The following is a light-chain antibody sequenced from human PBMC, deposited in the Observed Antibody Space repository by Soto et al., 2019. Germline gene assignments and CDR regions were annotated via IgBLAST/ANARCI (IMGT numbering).Light chain of an antibody. J-gene: IGKJ1*01. CDR2: GAS. CDR3: QHYKNYPWT. CDR1: QDVGRY. Sequence: ALRMTQSPSSLSASAGDRVAIACRASQDVGRYLAWYQQKPGQAPKVLIYGASTLESGVPSRFSGGGSGTDFTLTISCLQSEDFATYYCQHYKNYPWTFGQGTKVEIK. V-gene: IGKV1-8*01.